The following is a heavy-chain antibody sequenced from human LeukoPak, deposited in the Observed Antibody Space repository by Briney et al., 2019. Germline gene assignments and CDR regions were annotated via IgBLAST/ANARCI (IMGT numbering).Heavy chain of an antibody. J-gene: IGHJ6*03. CDR2: ISSSSSTI. CDR3: ARGDYGGNRYYYYYMDV. CDR1: GFTFSSYG. D-gene: IGHD4-23*01. V-gene: IGHV3-48*01. Sequence: GGSLRLSCVASGFTFSSYGMNRVRQAPGKGLEWVSYISSSSSTIYYADSVKGRFTISRDNAKNSLYLQMNSLRAEDTAVYYCARGDYGGNRYYYYYMDVWGKGTTVTVSS.